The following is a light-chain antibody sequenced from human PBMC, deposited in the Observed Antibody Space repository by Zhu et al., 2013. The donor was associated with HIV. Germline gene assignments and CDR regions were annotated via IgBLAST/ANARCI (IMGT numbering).Light chain of an antibody. Sequence: IQLTQSPSSLSASVGDRVTITCRASPGISTYLAWYQQKPGKAPKLLIYAASTLQSGVPSRFSGVGSGTEFTLTIANLQPEDFATYYCQQYYSSPLTFGGGTNVAV. CDR1: PGISTY. CDR3: QQYYSSPLT. V-gene: IGKV1-9*01. CDR2: AAS. J-gene: IGKJ4*01.